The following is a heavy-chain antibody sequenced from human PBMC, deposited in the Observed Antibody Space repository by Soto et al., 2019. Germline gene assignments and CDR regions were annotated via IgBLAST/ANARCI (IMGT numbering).Heavy chain of an antibody. Sequence: QVQLVQSGAEVKKPGSSVKVSCKASGGTFSSYTISWVRQAPGQGLEWMGRIIPILGIANYAQKFQGRVTINADKSTSTAYMELSSLGSEDTAVYYCARGLVRGVNPRPRYGMDVWGQGTTVTVSS. V-gene: IGHV1-69*02. CDR2: IIPILGIA. J-gene: IGHJ6*02. CDR3: ARGLVRGVNPRPRYGMDV. CDR1: GGTFSSYT. D-gene: IGHD3-10*01.